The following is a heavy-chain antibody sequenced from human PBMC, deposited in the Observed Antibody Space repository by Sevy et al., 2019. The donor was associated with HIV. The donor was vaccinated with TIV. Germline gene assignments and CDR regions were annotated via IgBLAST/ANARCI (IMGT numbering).Heavy chain of an antibody. Sequence: GGSLRLSCAASGFTFSSYDMSWVRQAPGKGLEWVSGISPTGGTTHYAESVKGRFIISRDNSKKTLFLQMNSLRAEDTALYYCAKDLEQLLGPDHWGQGTQVTVSS. CDR2: ISPTGGTT. CDR3: AKDLEQLLGPDH. V-gene: IGHV3-23*01. J-gene: IGHJ4*02. D-gene: IGHD2-15*01. CDR1: GFTFSSYD.